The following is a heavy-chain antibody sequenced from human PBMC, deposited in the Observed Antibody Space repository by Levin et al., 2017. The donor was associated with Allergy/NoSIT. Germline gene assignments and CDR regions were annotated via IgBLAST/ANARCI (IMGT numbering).Heavy chain of an antibody. J-gene: IGHJ1*01. CDR1: GGTFNTYA. V-gene: IGHV1-69*06. CDR2: IVPTFGTA. D-gene: IGHD3-22*01. CDR3: ARSPPTYDTSGYYLPY. Sequence: AASVKVSCKTSGGTFNTYAITWVRQAPGQGLEWMGRIVPTFGTADYSETFQDRVTITADTSTDTIFMELRSLRSEDTAVYYCARSPPTYDTSGYYLPYWGQGTRVIVSA.